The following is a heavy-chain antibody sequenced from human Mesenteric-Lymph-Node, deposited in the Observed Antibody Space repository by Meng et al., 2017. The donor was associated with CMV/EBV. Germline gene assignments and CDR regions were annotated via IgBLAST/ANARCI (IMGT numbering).Heavy chain of an antibody. Sequence: SGQASGYTFAGHYIHRTRQALGQGLGWMGRINPASMGTNYAQKCQGRVTMTRDTSISTAYMELTRLTSDDTAVYYCARDDAVGSLDCWGQGTLVTVSS. CDR2: INPASMGT. CDR3: ARDDAVGSLDC. CDR1: GYTFAGHY. J-gene: IGHJ4*02. D-gene: IGHD3-10*01. V-gene: IGHV1-2*06.